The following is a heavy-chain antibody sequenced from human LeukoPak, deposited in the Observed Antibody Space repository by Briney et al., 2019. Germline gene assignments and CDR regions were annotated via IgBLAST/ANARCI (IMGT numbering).Heavy chain of an antibody. CDR2: ISSSGSTI. CDR3: ASNIAVAGPSGY. J-gene: IGHJ4*02. V-gene: IGHV3-11*01. D-gene: IGHD6-19*01. Sequence: GGSLRLSCAASGFTFYSYAMSWIRQAPGKGLEWVSYISSSGSTIYYADSVKGRFTISRDNAKNSLYLQMNSLRAEDTAVYYCASNIAVAGPSGYWGQGTLVTVSS. CDR1: GFTFYSYA.